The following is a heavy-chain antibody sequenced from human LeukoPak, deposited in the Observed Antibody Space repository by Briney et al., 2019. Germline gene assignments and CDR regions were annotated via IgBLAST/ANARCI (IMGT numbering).Heavy chain of an antibody. D-gene: IGHD4-17*01. V-gene: IGHV3-30*04. J-gene: IGHJ4*02. CDR3: ARDWGGYGDYSDY. CDR2: ISYDGSNK. CDR1: GFTFGSYA. Sequence: GRSLRLSCAASGFTFGSYAMHWVRQAPGKGLEWVAVISYDGSNKYYADSVKGRFTISRDNSKNTLYLQMNSLRAEDTAVYYCARDWGGYGDYSDYWGQGTLVTVSS.